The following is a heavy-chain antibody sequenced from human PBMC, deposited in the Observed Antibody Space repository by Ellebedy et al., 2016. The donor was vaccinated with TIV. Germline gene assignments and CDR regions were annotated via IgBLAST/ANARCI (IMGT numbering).Heavy chain of an antibody. J-gene: IGHJ3*02. CDR2: IWYDGSNK. V-gene: IGHV3-33*01. CDR1: GFTFSSYG. CDR3: ARASPTLAAAGPGGAFDI. Sequence: GESLKISCAASGFTFSSYGMHWVRQAPGKGLEWVAVIWYDGSNKYYADSVKGRFTISRDNSKNTLYLQMNSLRAEDTAVYYCARASPTLAAAGPGGAFDIWGQGTMVTVSS. D-gene: IGHD6-13*01.